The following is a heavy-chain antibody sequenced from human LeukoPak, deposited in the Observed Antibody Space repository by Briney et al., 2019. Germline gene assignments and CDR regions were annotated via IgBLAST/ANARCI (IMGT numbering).Heavy chain of an antibody. CDR3: ARLMGLPYEPLDH. CDR1: GYSFTSYW. CDR2: IYPGDSDT. J-gene: IGHJ4*02. V-gene: IGHV5-51*01. D-gene: IGHD3-3*01. Sequence: GESLKISCKGSGYSFTSYWIGWVRQIPGKGLEWMGIIYPGDSDTRYSPSFQGQVTMSADKSISTAYLQWSSLKASDTAMYYCARLMGLPYEPLDHWGQGTLVTVSS.